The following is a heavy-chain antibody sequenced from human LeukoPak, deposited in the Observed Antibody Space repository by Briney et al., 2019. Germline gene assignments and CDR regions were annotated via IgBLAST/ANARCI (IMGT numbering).Heavy chain of an antibody. D-gene: IGHD3-3*01. CDR1: GGPISRGDYY. CDR2: IYYSGST. CDR3: ARRPATYYDVWSGPLDY. J-gene: IGHJ4*02. Sequence: SETLSLTCTVSGGPISRGDYYWRWIRQPPGKGRVRIGYIYYSGSTYYNPSLKSRVTISVDTSKNQFSLKLSSVTAADTAVYYCARRPATYYDVWSGPLDYWGQGTLVTVSS. V-gene: IGHV4-30-4*08.